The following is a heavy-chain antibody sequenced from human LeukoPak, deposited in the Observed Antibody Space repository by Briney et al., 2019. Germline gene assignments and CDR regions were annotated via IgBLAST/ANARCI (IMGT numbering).Heavy chain of an antibody. J-gene: IGHJ4*02. CDR1: GFTFSTYT. CDR3: AKAYQLLWFGLDY. Sequence: GGSLRLSCAASGFTFSTYTMSWVRQAPGKGLEWVSAIVGSGGSTYYADSVEGRFTISRDNSKNTLYLHMNGLRDEDTAVYYCAKAYQLLWFGLDYWGPGTLVTVSS. D-gene: IGHD3-10*01. V-gene: IGHV3-23*01. CDR2: IVGSGGST.